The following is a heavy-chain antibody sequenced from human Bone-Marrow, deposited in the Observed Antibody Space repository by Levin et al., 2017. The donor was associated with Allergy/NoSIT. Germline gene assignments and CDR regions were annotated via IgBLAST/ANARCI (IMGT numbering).Heavy chain of an antibody. V-gene: IGHV3-23*01. D-gene: IGHD1-1*01. CDR3: AKGKKGTTNGYFDY. Sequence: GGSLRLSCAVSGFTFSSYAMSWVRQAPGKGLEWVSALSGSGGSTYYADSVKGRFTISRDHSKTTLYLQMNSLRGEDRAVYYSAKGKKGTTNGYFDYWGQGTLVTVSS. CDR2: LSGSGGST. J-gene: IGHJ4*02. CDR1: GFTFSSYA.